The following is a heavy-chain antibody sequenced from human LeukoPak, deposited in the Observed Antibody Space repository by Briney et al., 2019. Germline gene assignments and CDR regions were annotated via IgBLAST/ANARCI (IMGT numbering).Heavy chain of an antibody. CDR3: ARTSPTSHFDF. V-gene: IGHV3-74*01. D-gene: IGHD3-16*01. Sequence: GGSLRLSCVASGFTFTTYWMHLVRQAPGEGLVWVSRINGDGSNSNYADSVKGRFTISRDNARNTLYLQMNGLRAEDTALYYCARTSPTSHFDFWGQGTLVTVSS. J-gene: IGHJ4*02. CDR2: INGDGSNS. CDR1: GFTFTTYW.